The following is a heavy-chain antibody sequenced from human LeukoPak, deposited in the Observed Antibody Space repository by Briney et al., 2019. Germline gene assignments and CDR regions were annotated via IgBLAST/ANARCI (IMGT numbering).Heavy chain of an antibody. CDR1: GGSISSGSYY. D-gene: IGHD5-18*01. J-gene: IGHJ6*03. Sequence: SETLSLTCTVSGGSISSGSYYWSWIRQPAGKGLEWIGRIYTSGSTNYNPSLKSRVTISVDTSKNQFSLKLSSVTAADTAVYYCARVGVDTAMALHYYYYYYMDVWGKGTTVTVSS. CDR3: ARVGVDTAMALHYYYYYYMDV. V-gene: IGHV4-61*02. CDR2: IYTSGST.